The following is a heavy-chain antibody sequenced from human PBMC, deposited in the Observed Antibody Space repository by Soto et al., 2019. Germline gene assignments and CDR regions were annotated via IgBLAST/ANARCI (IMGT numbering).Heavy chain of an antibody. CDR1: GDSVSSNSAA. D-gene: IGHD6-6*01. Sequence: SQTLSLTCAISGDSVSSNSAAWNWIRQSPSRGLEWLGRTYYRSKWYNDYAVSVKSRITINPDTSKNQFSLQLNSVTPEDTAVYYCARDLLYSSSVDLYYYYYMDVWGKGTTVTVSS. J-gene: IGHJ6*03. CDR3: ARDLLYSSSVDLYYYYYMDV. CDR2: TYYRSKWYN. V-gene: IGHV6-1*01.